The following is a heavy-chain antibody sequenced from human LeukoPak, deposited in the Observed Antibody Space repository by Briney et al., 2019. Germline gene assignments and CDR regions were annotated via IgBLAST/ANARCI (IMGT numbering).Heavy chain of an antibody. CDR2: ISSSSSYM. Sequence: GGSLRLSCAASGFSFSNYIMNWVRQAPGKGLEWVSSISSSSSYMYYADSVKGRFTISRDNAQNSLYLQMNSLRAEDTAVYYCAREYGSGYPFDWWGQGTLVTVSS. V-gene: IGHV3-21*01. CDR3: AREYGSGYPFDW. CDR1: GFSFSNYI. D-gene: IGHD3-22*01. J-gene: IGHJ4*02.